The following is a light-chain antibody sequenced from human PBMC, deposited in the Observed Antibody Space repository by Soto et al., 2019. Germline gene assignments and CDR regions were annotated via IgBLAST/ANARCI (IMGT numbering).Light chain of an antibody. CDR3: GTWDSSLIAL. Sequence: QSVLTQPPSVSVAPGQKVTISCSGNSSNIGSNDVSWYQQLPGKAPKLLIYENSQRPSGIPDRFSGSKSGTSATLGITGLQTGDEADYYCGTWDSSLIALFGTGAKVPVL. CDR2: ENS. V-gene: IGLV1-51*02. J-gene: IGLJ1*01. CDR1: SSNIGSND.